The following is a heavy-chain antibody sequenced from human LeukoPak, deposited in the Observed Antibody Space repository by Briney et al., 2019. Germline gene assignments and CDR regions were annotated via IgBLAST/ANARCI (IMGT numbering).Heavy chain of an antibody. CDR1: GGSFSGYY. CDR3: AREEGGYYSSTSCPFDP. CDR2: INHSGST. Sequence: SETLSLTCAVYGGSFSGYYWSWIRQPPGKGLEWIGEINHSGSTNYNPSLKSRVTISVDTSKNQFSLKLSSVTAADTAVYYCAREEGGYYSSTSCPFDPWGQGTLVTVSS. D-gene: IGHD2-2*01. J-gene: IGHJ5*02. V-gene: IGHV4-34*01.